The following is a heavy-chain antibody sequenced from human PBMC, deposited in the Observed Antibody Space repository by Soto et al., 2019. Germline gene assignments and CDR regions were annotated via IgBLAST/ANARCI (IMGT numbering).Heavy chain of an antibody. CDR2: ISGSGGST. D-gene: IGHD6-13*01. CDR1: GFTFSSYA. Sequence: GGSLRLSCAASGFTFSSYAMNWGRQAPGKGLEWVSAISGSGGSTYYADSVKGRFTISRDNSKNTLSLQMNSLRAEDTAVYYCAKTRAAAATFTFDPWGQGTLVTVSS. J-gene: IGHJ5*02. CDR3: AKTRAAAATFTFDP. V-gene: IGHV3-23*01.